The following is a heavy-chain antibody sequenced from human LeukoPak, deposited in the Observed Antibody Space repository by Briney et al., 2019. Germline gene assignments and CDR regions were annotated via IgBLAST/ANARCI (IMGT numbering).Heavy chain of an antibody. V-gene: IGHV1-69*04. CDR1: GGTFSSYT. Sequence: SVEVFCKASGGTFSSYTISWVRQAPGQGLEWIGRIIPILGIANYAQKFQGRVTITADKSTTTAYLELSSLRSEDTAVYYCARDGALYCSGGSCWDYWGQGTLVTVSS. CDR2: IIPILGIA. D-gene: IGHD2-15*01. J-gene: IGHJ4*02. CDR3: ARDGALYCSGGSCWDY.